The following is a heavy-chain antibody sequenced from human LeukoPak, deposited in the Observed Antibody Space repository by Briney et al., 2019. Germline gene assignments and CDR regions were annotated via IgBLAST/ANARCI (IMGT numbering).Heavy chain of an antibody. V-gene: IGHV1-46*01. D-gene: IGHD5-24*01. CDR3: ARDMDVVSVGGGYNYLAIDAFDI. CDR1: GYTFTSYY. Sequence: ASVKVSCKASGYTFTSYYMHWVRQAPGQGLEWMGIINPSGGSTSYAQKFQGRVTMTRDTSTSTVYMELSSLRSEDTAVYYCARDMDVVSVGGGYNYLAIDAFDIWGQGTMVTVSS. CDR2: INPSGGST. J-gene: IGHJ3*02.